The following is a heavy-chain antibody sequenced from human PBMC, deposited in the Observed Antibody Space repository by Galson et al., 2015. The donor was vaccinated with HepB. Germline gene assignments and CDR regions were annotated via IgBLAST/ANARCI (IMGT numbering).Heavy chain of an antibody. J-gene: IGHJ5*02. V-gene: IGHV6-1*01. CDR3: AREIRYYDSSGYYYLNWFDP. CDR2: TYYRSKWYN. D-gene: IGHD3-22*01. CDR1: GDSVSSNSAA. Sequence: CAISGDSVSSNSAAWNWIRQSPSRGLEWLGRTYYRSKWYNDYAVSVKSRITINPDTSKNQFSLQLNSVTPEDTAVYYCAREIRYYDSSGYYYLNWFDPWGQGTLVTVSS.